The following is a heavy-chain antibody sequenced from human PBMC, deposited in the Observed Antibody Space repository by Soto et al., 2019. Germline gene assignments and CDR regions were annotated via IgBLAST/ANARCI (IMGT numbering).Heavy chain of an antibody. V-gene: IGHV3-23*01. J-gene: IGHJ6*02. CDR2: SSGSGGST. Sequence: PGGSLRLSCAASGFTFSSYAMSWVRQAPGKGLEWVSASSGSGGSTYYADSVTGRFTISRDNSKNTLYLQMNSLRAEDTAVYYCAKIQIAVAGPDVWGQGTTVTVSS. CDR1: GFTFSSYA. D-gene: IGHD6-19*01. CDR3: AKIQIAVAGPDV.